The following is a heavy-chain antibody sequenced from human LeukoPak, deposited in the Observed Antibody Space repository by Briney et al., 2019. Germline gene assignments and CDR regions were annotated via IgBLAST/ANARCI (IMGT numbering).Heavy chain of an antibody. Sequence: SETLSLTCTVSGGSISSYYWSWIRQPPGKGLEWIGYIYYSGSTNYNPSLKSRVTISVDTSKNQFSLKLSSVTAADTAVYYCASHTYYYDSSGPLDAFDIWGQGTMVTVSS. CDR2: IYYSGST. V-gene: IGHV4-59*08. CDR1: GGSISSYY. D-gene: IGHD3-22*01. J-gene: IGHJ3*02. CDR3: ASHTYYYDSSGPLDAFDI.